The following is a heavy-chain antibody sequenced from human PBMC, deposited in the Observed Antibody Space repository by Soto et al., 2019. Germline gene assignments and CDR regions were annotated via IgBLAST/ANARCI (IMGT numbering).Heavy chain of an antibody. CDR2: INPNSGGT. Sequence: ASVKVSCKSSGYTFTGYYMHWVRQAPGQGLEWMGWINPNSGGTNYAQKFQGWVTMTRDTSISTAYMELSRLRSDDTAVYYCARTYYDTLTGYYTFDYWGQGTLVTVS. CDR3: ARTYYDTLTGYYTFDY. D-gene: IGHD3-9*01. J-gene: IGHJ4*02. CDR1: GYTFTGYY. V-gene: IGHV1-2*04.